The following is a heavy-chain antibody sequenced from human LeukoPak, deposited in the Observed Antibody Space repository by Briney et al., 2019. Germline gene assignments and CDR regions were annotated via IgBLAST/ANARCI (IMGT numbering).Heavy chain of an antibody. Sequence: GGSLRLSCAASGFTFSSYGMHWVRQAPGKGLEWVAFIRYDGSNKCYADSVKGRFTISRDNSKNTLYPQMNSLRAEDTAVYYCAKVVGISGLPADDNYYYYYYMDVWGKGTTVTISS. V-gene: IGHV3-30*02. CDR3: AKVVGISGLPADDNYYYYYYMDV. J-gene: IGHJ6*03. CDR1: GFTFSSYG. CDR2: IRYDGSNK. D-gene: IGHD3-10*01.